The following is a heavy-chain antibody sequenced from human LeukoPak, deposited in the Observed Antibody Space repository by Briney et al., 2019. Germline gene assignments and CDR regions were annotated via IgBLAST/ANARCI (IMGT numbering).Heavy chain of an antibody. V-gene: IGHV3-30*03. Sequence: SGGSLRLSCAASGFAFSSYGMHWVRQAPGKGLERVAVISYDGSNKYYADSVKGRFTISRDNSKNTLYLQMNSLRAEDTAVYYCARGINGITIFGVVTEWYDYWGQGTLVTVSS. CDR1: GFAFSSYG. CDR3: ARGINGITIFGVVTEWYDY. D-gene: IGHD3-3*01. J-gene: IGHJ4*02. CDR2: ISYDGSNK.